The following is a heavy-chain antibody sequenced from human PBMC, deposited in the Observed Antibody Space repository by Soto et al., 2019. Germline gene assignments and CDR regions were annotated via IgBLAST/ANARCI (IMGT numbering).Heavy chain of an antibody. CDR1: GYTFTNYG. CDR3: VRDEIAGAGAFDY. J-gene: IGHJ4*02. V-gene: IGHV1-18*01. D-gene: IGHD6-13*01. CDR2: ISGYNGNT. Sequence: QVRLVQSGPEVKKPGASVKVSYRASGYTFTNYGISWVRQAPGQGLEWMAWISGYNGNTNYAQRLQGRVTLTTDTSTSTAYMELRSLTSDDTAMYYCVRDEIAGAGAFDYWGQGALVTVSS.